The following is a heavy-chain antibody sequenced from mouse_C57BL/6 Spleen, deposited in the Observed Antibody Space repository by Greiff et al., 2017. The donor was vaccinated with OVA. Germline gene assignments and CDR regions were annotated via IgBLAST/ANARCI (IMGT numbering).Heavy chain of an antibody. CDR2: IYPGSGST. CDR1: GYTFTSYW. D-gene: IGHD2-4*01. CDR3: ARTYYDVGAMDY. J-gene: IGHJ4*01. Sequence: QVQLQQPGAELVKPGASVKMSCKASGYTFTSYWITWVKQRPGQGLEWIGDIYPGSGSTNYNEKFKSKATLTVDTSSSTAYMQLSSLTSEDSAVYYCARTYYDVGAMDYWGQGTSVTVSS. V-gene: IGHV1-55*01.